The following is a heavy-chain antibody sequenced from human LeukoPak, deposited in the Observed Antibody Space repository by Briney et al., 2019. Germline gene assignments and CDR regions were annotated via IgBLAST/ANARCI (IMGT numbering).Heavy chain of an antibody. CDR3: ARAPLGGRRLLYYFDF. V-gene: IGHV4-61*01. CDR2: VSYTGNN. CDR1: GGSINTGSYY. J-gene: IGHJ4*02. D-gene: IGHD1-26*01. Sequence: PSETLSLRCNVSGGSINTGSYYWSRIRQSPEKGLEWIGDVSYTGNNDYNPSLRGRATISKDTSKNQFSQSLSSVTTADTAAYYCARAPLGGRRLLYYFDFWGQGTLVTVSS.